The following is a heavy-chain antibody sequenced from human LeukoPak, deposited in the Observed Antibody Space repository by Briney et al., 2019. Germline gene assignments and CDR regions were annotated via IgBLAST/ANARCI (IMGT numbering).Heavy chain of an antibody. Sequence: PGGSLRLSCAASGFTFSSYAMSWVRQAPGKGLEWVSAISGSGGSTYYADSVKGRFTISRDNSKNTLYLQMNSLRAEDTAVYYCARDYYGSGSYFDIWGQGTMVTVSS. D-gene: IGHD3-10*01. V-gene: IGHV3-23*01. CDR3: ARDYYGSGSYFDI. CDR1: GFTFSSYA. J-gene: IGHJ3*02. CDR2: ISGSGGST.